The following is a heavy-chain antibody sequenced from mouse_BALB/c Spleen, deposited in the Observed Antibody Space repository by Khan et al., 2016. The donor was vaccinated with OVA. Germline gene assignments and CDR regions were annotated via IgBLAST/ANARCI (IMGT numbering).Heavy chain of an antibody. CDR2: ISTYSGNT. D-gene: IGHD2-3*01. CDR3: ARPAYDGYYDY. Sequence: QVQLQESGPELVRPGVSVKISCKGSGYTFTDYAIYWVKQSHAKSLEWVGLISTYSGNTNYNQKFKVKATMTVDKSSSTANMELARLTSEDSAIYYCARPAYDGYYDYWGQGTTLTVSS. CDR1: GYTFTDYA. V-gene: IGHV1S137*01. J-gene: IGHJ2*01.